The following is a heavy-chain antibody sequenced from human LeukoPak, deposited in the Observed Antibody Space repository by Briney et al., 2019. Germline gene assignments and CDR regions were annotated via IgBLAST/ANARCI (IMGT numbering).Heavy chain of an antibody. D-gene: IGHD6-13*01. V-gene: IGHV4-59*12. CDR3: ARAAGQQLSPLDY. CDR1: GGSISSYY. J-gene: IGHJ4*02. CDR2: IYYSGST. Sequence: ASETLSLTCTVSGGSISSYYWSWIRQPPGKGLEWIGYIYYSGSTNYNPSLKSRVTISVDTSKNQFSLKLSSVTAADTAVYYCARAAGQQLSPLDYWGQGTLVTVSS.